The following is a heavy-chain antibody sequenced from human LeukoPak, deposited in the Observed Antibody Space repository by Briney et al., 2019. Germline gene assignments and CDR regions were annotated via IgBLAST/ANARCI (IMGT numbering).Heavy chain of an antibody. D-gene: IGHD1-26*01. J-gene: IGHJ4*02. CDR2: ISSSSSYT. CDR1: GIDFSGYA. CDR3: ARLVGATSAGYYFDY. V-gene: IGHV3-11*03. Sequence: PGGSLRLSCAVSGIDFSGYAMSWVRQAPGKGLEWVSYISSSSSYTNYADSVKGRFTISRDNAKNSLYLQMNSLRAEDTAVYYCARLVGATSAGYYFDYWGQGTLVTVSS.